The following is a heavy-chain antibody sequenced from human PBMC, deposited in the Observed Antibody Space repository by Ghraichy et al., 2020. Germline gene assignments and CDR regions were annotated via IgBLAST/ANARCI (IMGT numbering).Heavy chain of an antibody. D-gene: IGHD3-22*01. CDR2: IYHSGST. V-gene: IGHV4-4*02. J-gene: IGHJ4*02. CDR1: GGSISSSNW. CDR3: ARSPQGYDRGEAPDY. Sequence: SETLSLTCAVSGGSISSSNWWSWVRQPPGKGLEWIGEIYHSGSTNYNPSLKSRVTISVDKSKNQFSLKLSSVTAADTAVYYCARSPQGYDRGEAPDYWGQGTLVTVSS.